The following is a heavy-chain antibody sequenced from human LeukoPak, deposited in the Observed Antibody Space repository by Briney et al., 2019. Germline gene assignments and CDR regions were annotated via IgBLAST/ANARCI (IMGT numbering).Heavy chain of an antibody. Sequence: ASVKVSCKSSGFTFTDHYIHWVRQAPGQGLEWMGYIGPHSTFTSSPQEFQGRVTMTRDTSMTTAYMELTRLTSDDTAVYYCVREGEGPLSKDYDYWGQGTLVTVSS. V-gene: IGHV1-2*02. CDR1: GFTFTDHY. D-gene: IGHD2/OR15-2a*01. CDR3: VREGEGPLSKDYDY. CDR2: IGPHSTFT. J-gene: IGHJ4*02.